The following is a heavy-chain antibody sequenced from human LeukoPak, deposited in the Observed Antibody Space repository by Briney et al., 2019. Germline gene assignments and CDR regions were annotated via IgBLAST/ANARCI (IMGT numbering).Heavy chain of an antibody. D-gene: IGHD2-2*01. Sequence: PGGSLRLSCAASGFTFSSYSMNWVRQAPGKGLEWDSSISSSSSYIYYADSVKGRFTISRDNTKNSLYLQMNSLRAEDTAVYYCARVVPAAMCFDYWGQGTLVTVSS. CDR3: ARVVPAAMCFDY. CDR1: GFTFSSYS. CDR2: ISSSSSYI. V-gene: IGHV3-21*01. J-gene: IGHJ4*02.